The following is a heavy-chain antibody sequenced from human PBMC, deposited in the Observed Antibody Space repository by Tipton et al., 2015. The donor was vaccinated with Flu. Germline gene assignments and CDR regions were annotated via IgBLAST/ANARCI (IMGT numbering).Heavy chain of an antibody. D-gene: IGHD1-1*01. Sequence: CAASGFPFSDAWMSWVRLAPGKGLEWVGRIKSKSDGGTTDFAAPVKGRFTMSRDDSKNTLYLQINSLKTEDTAVYYCTTDIERDSPSYYGVDVWGQGTTVTVSS. CDR3: TTDIERDSPSYYGVDV. CDR1: GFPFSDAW. J-gene: IGHJ6*02. V-gene: IGHV3-15*01. CDR2: IKSKSDGGTT.